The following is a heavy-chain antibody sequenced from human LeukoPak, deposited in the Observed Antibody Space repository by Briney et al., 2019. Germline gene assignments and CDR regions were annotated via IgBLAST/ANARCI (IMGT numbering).Heavy chain of an antibody. J-gene: IGHJ2*01. D-gene: IGHD5-12*01. CDR2: ISSSSSYI. CDR1: GFTFSIYS. V-gene: IGHV3-21*01. Sequence: GGSLRLSCAASGFTFSIYSMNWVRQAPGKGLEWVSSISSSSSYIYYADSVKGRFTISRDNSKNTLYLQMNSLRAEDTAVYYCAKDYVATSYWYFDLWGRGTLVTVSS. CDR3: AKDYVATSYWYFDL.